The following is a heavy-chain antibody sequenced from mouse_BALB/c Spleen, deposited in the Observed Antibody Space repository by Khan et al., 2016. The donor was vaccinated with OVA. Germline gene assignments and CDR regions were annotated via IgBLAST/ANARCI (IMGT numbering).Heavy chain of an antibody. CDR2: INPTSGYT. V-gene: IGHV1-7*01. CDR1: GYTFTTYW. CDR3: TRDRIDY. Sequence: QVQLQQSGAERAKPGASVKMSCKASGYTFTTYWMHWVKQRPGQGLEWIGYINPTSGYTDYNEKFKDRATLSADKSSSTAYMQLSSLTSEDSAVYYSTRDRIDYWGQGTTLTVSS. J-gene: IGHJ2*01.